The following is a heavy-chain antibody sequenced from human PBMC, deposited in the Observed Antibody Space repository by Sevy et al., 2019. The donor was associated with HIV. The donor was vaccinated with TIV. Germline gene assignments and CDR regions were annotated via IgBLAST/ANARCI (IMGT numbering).Heavy chain of an antibody. V-gene: IGHV3-15*01. CDR2: IKSKTDGGTT. Sequence: GGSLRLSCAASGFTFSNAWMSWVRQAPGKGLEWVGRIKSKTDGGTTDYAAPVKGRFTISRDDSKNTLYLQMNSLKTEDTAVYYCTTELSEWLPLDYWGQGTLLTVSS. CDR3: TTELSEWLPLDY. CDR1: GFTFSNAW. J-gene: IGHJ4*02. D-gene: IGHD6-19*01.